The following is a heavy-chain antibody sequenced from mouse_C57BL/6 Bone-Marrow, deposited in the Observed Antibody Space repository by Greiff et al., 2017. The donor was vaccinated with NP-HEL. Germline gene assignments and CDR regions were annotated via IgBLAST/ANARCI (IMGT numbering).Heavy chain of an antibody. CDR2: INPNNGGT. V-gene: IGHV1-26*01. D-gene: IGHD1-3*01. CDR3: ARAGAQSFAY. J-gene: IGHJ3*01. CDR1: GYTFTDYY. Sequence: EVQLQQSGPELVKPGASVKISCKASGYTFTDYYMNWVKQSHGKSLEWIGDINPNNGGTSYNQKFKGKATLTVDKSSSTAYMELRSLTSEDSAVYYCARAGAQSFAYWGQGTLVTVSA.